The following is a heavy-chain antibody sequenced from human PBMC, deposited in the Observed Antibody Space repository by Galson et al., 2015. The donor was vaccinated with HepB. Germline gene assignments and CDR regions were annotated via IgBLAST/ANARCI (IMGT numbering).Heavy chain of an antibody. J-gene: IGHJ4*02. Sequence: SLRLSCAASGFPFTSYALHWVRQAPGKGLEWVAVVSYDETSRAYADSVKGQFTISRDNSKNMLSLQMDNLRPDDTAIYYCAKDLSAGAFDSWGQGILVSVSS. V-gene: IGHV3-30*18. D-gene: IGHD4/OR15-4a*01. CDR3: AKDLSAGAFDS. CDR2: VSYDETSR. CDR1: GFPFTSYA.